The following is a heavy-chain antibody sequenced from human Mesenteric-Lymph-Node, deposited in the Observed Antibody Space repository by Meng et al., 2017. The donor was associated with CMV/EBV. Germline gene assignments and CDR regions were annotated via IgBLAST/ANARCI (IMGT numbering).Heavy chain of an antibody. CDR3: ARDTMVRGVMGSWFDP. CDR1: GSIRSGDYF. V-gene: IGHV4-30-4*08. D-gene: IGHD3-10*01. J-gene: IGHJ5*02. CDR2: IYYSGNT. Sequence: GSIRSGDYFWSWIRQPPGKGLEGIGYIYYSGNTYYNPSLKSRVTISVDTSNNQFSLKLSSVTAADTAVYYCARDTMVRGVMGSWFDPWGQGTLVTVSS.